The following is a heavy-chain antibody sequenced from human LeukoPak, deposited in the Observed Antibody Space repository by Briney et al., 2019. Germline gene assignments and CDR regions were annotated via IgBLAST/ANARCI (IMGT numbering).Heavy chain of an antibody. CDR1: GYTFTSYA. Sequence: ASVKVSCKASGYTFTSYAMHWVRQAPGQRLEWMGWINAGNGNTKYSQKFQGRVTITRDTSASTAYMELNSLRSEDTAVYYCARDGGSYESWFDPWGQGTLVTVSS. V-gene: IGHV1-3*01. CDR2: INAGNGNT. J-gene: IGHJ5*02. CDR3: ARDGGSYESWFDP. D-gene: IGHD1-26*01.